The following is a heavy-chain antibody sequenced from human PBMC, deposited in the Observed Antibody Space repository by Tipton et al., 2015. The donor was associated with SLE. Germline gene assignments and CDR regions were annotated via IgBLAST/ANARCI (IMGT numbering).Heavy chain of an antibody. CDR2: ISPYNGHT. D-gene: IGHD5-18*01. J-gene: IGHJ4*02. CDR1: GYTFISSD. Sequence: QLVQSGAEVKKPGASVHVSCKASGYTFISSDITWVRQAPGQGLEWMGWISPYNGHTKYAQNLQGRVTMTTDTSTSTAYLELRSLRSDDTAVYYCARTSWGTAMVDYWGQGTLVTVSS. CDR3: ARTSWGTAMVDY. V-gene: IGHV1-18*01.